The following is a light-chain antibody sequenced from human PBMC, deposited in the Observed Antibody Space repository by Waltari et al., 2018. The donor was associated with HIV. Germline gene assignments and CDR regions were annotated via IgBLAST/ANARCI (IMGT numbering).Light chain of an antibody. Sequence: QSVLTQPPSASGTPGQRVTISCSGSSSNIGSKTVNWYQQFPGTAPKLLIYYNNQLPSGVPDRFSGSKSGTSAALAISGLQSEDEADYYCAAWDVPLNGPVFGGGTKLTVL. CDR3: AAWDVPLNGPV. V-gene: IGLV1-44*01. CDR2: YNN. CDR1: SSNIGSKT. J-gene: IGLJ2*01.